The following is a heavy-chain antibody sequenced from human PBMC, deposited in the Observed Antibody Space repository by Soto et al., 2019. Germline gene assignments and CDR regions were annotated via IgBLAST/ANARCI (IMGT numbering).Heavy chain of an antibody. Sequence: SGGSLRLSCAASGFTFSSYAMHWVRQAPGKGLEWVAVISYDGSNKYYADSVKGRFTISRDNSKNTLYLQMNSLRAEDTAVYYCARGYYDSSGYNWFDPWGQGTLVTVSS. D-gene: IGHD3-22*01. J-gene: IGHJ5*02. CDR1: GFTFSSYA. CDR2: ISYDGSNK. V-gene: IGHV3-30-3*01. CDR3: ARGYYDSSGYNWFDP.